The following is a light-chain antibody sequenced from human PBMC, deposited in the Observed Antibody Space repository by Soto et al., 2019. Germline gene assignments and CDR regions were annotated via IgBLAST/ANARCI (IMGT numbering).Light chain of an antibody. V-gene: IGLV1-44*01. CDR1: CSNIGSNT. CDR3: AAWDDSLNAVV. Sequence: QSVLTRPPSASGTPGQRVTISCSGSCSNIGSNTVNWYQQLPGTAPKLLIYSNNQRPSGVPDRFSGSKSGTSASLAISGLQSEDEADYYCAAWDDSLNAVVFGGGTKVTVL. CDR2: SNN. J-gene: IGLJ2*01.